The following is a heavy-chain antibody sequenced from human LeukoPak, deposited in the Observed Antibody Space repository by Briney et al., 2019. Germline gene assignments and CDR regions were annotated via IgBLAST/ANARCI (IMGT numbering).Heavy chain of an antibody. CDR3: AKDKGYYDSSGYYPTLDAFDI. CDR1: GFTFSSYA. D-gene: IGHD3-22*01. J-gene: IGHJ3*02. Sequence: GGSLRLSCAASGFTFSSYAMSWVRQAPGKGLEWVSAISGSGGSTYYADSVKGRFTIFRDNSKNTLYLQMNSLRAEDTAVYYCAKDKGYYDSSGYYPTLDAFDIWGQGTMVTVSS. V-gene: IGHV3-23*01. CDR2: ISGSGGST.